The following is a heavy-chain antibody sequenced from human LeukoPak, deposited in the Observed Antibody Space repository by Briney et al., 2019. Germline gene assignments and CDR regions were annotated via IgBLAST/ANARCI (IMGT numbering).Heavy chain of an antibody. CDR3: ARSGLIPGLVRFPIAFDY. CDR2: IIPIFGTA. Sequence: GSSVTVSCKASGGTFSSYAISWVRQAPGQGLEWKGGIIPIFGTANYAQKFQGRVTITTDESTSTAYMELSSLRSEDTAVYCCARSGLIPGLVRFPIAFDYWGQGTLVTVSS. V-gene: IGHV1-69*05. J-gene: IGHJ4*02. CDR1: GGTFSSYA. D-gene: IGHD3-3*01.